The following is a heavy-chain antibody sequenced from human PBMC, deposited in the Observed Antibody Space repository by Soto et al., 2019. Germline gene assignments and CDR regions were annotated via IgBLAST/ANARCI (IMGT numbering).Heavy chain of an antibody. CDR2: VVPILGTA. Sequence: SVKVSCKASGGSLTNFAFSWVRQAPGQGLEWMGGVVPILGTANYAQKFQGRVTIFADTATNTLYMEMSSLRSEDSAVYYCARDHRLVAGHYYFDYWGQGTLVTVS. J-gene: IGHJ4*02. CDR3: ARDHRLVAGHYYFDY. V-gene: IGHV1-69*06. D-gene: IGHD2-2*01. CDR1: GGSLTNFA.